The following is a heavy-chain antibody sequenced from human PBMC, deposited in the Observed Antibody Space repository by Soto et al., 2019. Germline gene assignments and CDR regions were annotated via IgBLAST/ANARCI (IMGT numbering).Heavy chain of an antibody. D-gene: IGHD2-15*01. CDR2: ISYDGSNK. CDR1: GFTFSSYG. J-gene: IGHJ6*03. CDR3: AKDILTSTPTYYMDV. Sequence: PGGSLRLSCAASGFTFSSYGMHWVRQAPGKGLEWVAVISYDGSNKYYADSVKGRFTISRDNSKNTLYLQMNSLRAEDTAVYYCAKDILTSTPTYYMDVWGKGTTVTVSS. V-gene: IGHV3-30*18.